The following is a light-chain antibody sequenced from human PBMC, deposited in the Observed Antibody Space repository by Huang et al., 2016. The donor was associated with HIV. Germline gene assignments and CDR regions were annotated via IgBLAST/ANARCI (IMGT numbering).Light chain of an antibody. V-gene: IGKV1-9*01. CDR1: QGISSY. J-gene: IGKJ4*01. CDR3: QQLNGYPLT. CDR2: AAS. Sequence: IQLTQSPSSLSASVGDRVTISCRASQGISSYLAWYQQKPGKAPKLLIYAASTLQSGVPSRFSGSGSGTDFTLTITSLQPEDFGTYYCQQLNGYPLTFGGGTKVEIK.